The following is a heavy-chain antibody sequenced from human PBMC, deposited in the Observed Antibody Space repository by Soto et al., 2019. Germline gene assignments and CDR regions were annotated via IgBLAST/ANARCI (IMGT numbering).Heavy chain of an antibody. CDR3: AEIYDFGSRHHDSFDV. J-gene: IGHJ3*01. V-gene: IGHV3-23*01. CDR2: VNGNGGDT. D-gene: IGHD3-3*01. CDR1: GFTFERYA. Sequence: EVQLFESGGGLVQPGGSLRLSCAASGFTFERYAMTWVRQAPGKGLERVSGVNGNGGDTYYADSVKGRFTISRDNPMNTLYLQMNRLRVEATAVYYCAEIYDFGSRHHDSFDVWGLGTLVNVSS.